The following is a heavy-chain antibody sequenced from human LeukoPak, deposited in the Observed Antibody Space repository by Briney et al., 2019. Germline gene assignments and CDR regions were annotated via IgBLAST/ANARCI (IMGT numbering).Heavy chain of an antibody. CDR1: GGSISSYY. CDR2: IYYSGST. V-gene: IGHV4-59*08. J-gene: IGHJ5*02. Sequence: PSETLSLTCTVSGGSISSYYWSWIRQPPGKGLEWIGYIYYSGSTNYNPSLKSRVTISVDTSKNQFSLKLSSVTAADTAVYYCARHASSGYSYGSRWFDPWGQGTLVTVSS. CDR3: ARHASSGYSYGSRWFDP. D-gene: IGHD5-18*01.